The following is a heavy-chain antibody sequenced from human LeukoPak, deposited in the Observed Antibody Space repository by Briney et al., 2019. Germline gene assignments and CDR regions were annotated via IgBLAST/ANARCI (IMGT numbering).Heavy chain of an antibody. CDR1: GFTFSSYS. CDR3: ANVGKYYYDSSGTLDY. V-gene: IGHV3-21*01. D-gene: IGHD3-22*01. CDR2: ISSSSSYI. J-gene: IGHJ4*02. Sequence: GGSLRLSCAASGFTFSSYSMNWVRQAPGKGLEWVSSISSSSSYIYYADSVKGRFTISRDNAKNSLYLQMNSLRAEDTAVYYCANVGKYYYDSSGTLDYWGQGTLVTVSS.